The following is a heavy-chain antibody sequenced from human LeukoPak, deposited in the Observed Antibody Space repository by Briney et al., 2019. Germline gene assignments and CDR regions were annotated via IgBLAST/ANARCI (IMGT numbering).Heavy chain of an antibody. CDR1: GLTISNYW. J-gene: IGHJ4*02. D-gene: IGHD4-23*01. CDR3: AKGGTTVVDY. CDR2: INSDGSGT. V-gene: IGHV3-74*01. Sequence: SGGSQRLSCAASGLTISNYWMHWVRQAPGKGLVWVARINSDGSGTTYADSVKGRFTISRDNAKNTLYLQMNSLRDEDTAVYYCAKGGTTVVDYWGQGTLVTVSS.